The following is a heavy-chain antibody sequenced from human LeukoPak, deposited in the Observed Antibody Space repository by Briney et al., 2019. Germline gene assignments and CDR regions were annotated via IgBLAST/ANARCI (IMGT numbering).Heavy chain of an antibody. D-gene: IGHD3-22*01. CDR1: GYTFTSYG. CDR2: ISAYNGNT. Sequence: GASVKVSCKASGYTFTSYGISWVRQAPAQGLEWMGWISAYNGNTNYAQKLQGRVTMTTDTSTSTAYMELRSLRSDDTAVYYCAREVDYYDSSGPVLTSWGQGTLVTVSS. CDR3: AREVDYYDSSGPVLTS. V-gene: IGHV1-18*01. J-gene: IGHJ4*02.